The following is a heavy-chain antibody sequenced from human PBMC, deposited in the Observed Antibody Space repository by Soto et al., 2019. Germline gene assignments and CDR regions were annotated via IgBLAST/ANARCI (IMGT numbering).Heavy chain of an antibody. CDR1: GGTFSSYA. V-gene: IGHV1-69*13. CDR3: ASNGIEARREFGY. J-gene: IGHJ4*02. D-gene: IGHD6-6*01. Sequence: VKVSCKASGGTFSSYAISWVRQAPGQGLEWMGGIIPIFGAANYAQKFQGRVTITADESTSTAYMELSSLRSEDTAVYYCASNGIEARREFGYWGQGTLVTVSS. CDR2: IIPIFGAA.